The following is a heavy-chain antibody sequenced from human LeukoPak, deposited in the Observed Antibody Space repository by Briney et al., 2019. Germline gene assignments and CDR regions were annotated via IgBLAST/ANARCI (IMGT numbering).Heavy chain of an antibody. CDR1: GFTFSSYA. D-gene: IGHD2-15*01. CDR3: ARDLVVVAASY. J-gene: IGHJ4*02. CDR2: ISGSGGST. Sequence: GGSLRLSCAASGFTFSSYAISWVRQAPGKGLEWVSAISGSGGSTYYADSVKGRFTISRDNSKNTLYLQMNSLRAEDTAVYYCARDLVVVAASYWGQGTLVTVSS. V-gene: IGHV3-23*01.